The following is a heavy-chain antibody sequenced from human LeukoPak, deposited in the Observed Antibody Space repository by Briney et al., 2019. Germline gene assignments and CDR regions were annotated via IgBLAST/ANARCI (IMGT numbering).Heavy chain of an antibody. J-gene: IGHJ5*02. CDR3: AKGASGYSSGWYSFDP. V-gene: IGHV3-9*03. Sequence: GGSLRLSCVVSGFTFDDYAMHWVRQAPGKGLGWVSGISWNSGSIVYADSVKGRFTISRDNAKNSLYLQMNSLRADDMALYYCAKGASGYSSGWYSFDPWGQGTLVTVSS. CDR1: GFTFDDYA. CDR2: ISWNSGSI. D-gene: IGHD6-19*01.